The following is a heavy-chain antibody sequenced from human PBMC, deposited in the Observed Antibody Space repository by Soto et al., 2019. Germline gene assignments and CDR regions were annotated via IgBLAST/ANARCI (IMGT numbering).Heavy chain of an antibody. V-gene: IGHV1-18*04. D-gene: IGHD3-16*01. CDR2: ISAYNGNT. CDR3: ARESHYAY. J-gene: IGHJ4*02. Sequence: ASVKVSCKASGYSFISNGVTWVRQAPGQGFEWMGWISAYNGNTKYAQKLQGRLTMTTDTSTNTAYMELRSLRSDDTAVYYCARESHYAYWGQGTLVTVSS. CDR1: GYSFISNG.